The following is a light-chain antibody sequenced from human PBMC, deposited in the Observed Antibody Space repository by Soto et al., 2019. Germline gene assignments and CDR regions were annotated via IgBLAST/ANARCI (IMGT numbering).Light chain of an antibody. CDR3: QQSYSTPRT. V-gene: IGKV1-39*01. CDR2: TAS. CDR1: QSISNY. Sequence: DIQMTQSPSSLSAFVGDRVTITCRASQSISNYLNWYQQKPGKAPKLLIYTASSLQSGVPSRFSGSGSGTDFTLTISSLQLEDFATYYCQQSYSTPRTFGQGTKVEIK. J-gene: IGKJ1*01.